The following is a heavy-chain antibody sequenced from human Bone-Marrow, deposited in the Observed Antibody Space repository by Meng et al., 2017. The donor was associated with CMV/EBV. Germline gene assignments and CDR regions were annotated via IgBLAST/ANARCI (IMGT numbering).Heavy chain of an antibody. J-gene: IGHJ4*02. CDR1: GGSISSYY. CDR2: IYYSGST. Sequence: SEILSLTCPVSGGSISSYYWSWIRQPPGKGLEWIGYIYYSGSTNYNPSLKSRVTISVDTSKNQFSLKLSSVTAADTAVYNCARGSLDFWSGFYAYWGQGTLVTVSS. CDR3: ARGSLDFWSGFYAY. V-gene: IGHV4-59*01. D-gene: IGHD3-3*01.